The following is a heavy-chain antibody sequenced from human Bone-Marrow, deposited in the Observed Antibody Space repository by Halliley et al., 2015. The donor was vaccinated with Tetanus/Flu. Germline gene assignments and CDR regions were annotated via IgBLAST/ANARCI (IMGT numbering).Heavy chain of an antibody. CDR1: GFIFGSFS. D-gene: IGHD5-18*01. CDR2: ISSDGDHK. Sequence: AASGFIFGSFSMHWVRQAPGKGLEWVAGISSDGDHKYYADSVKGRFTISRDNSKNTLSLQMNSPRPGDTAVYYCVAMDAAMIIVDFDHWGQGTLVTVSS. J-gene: IGHJ4*02. V-gene: IGHV3-30-3*01. CDR3: VAMDAAMIIVDFDH.